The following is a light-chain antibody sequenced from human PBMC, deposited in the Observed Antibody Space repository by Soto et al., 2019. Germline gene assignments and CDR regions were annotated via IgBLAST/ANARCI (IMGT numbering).Light chain of an antibody. CDR1: QSVSSY. Sequence: DIVLTQSPATLSLSPCERATISCRASQSVSSYLAWYQQKPGQAPRLLIYDASNRATGIPARFSGSGSGTDFTLTISSLEPEDFAVYYCQQRSNWPITVGQGTRLEIK. V-gene: IGKV3-11*01. CDR2: DAS. J-gene: IGKJ5*01. CDR3: QQRSNWPIT.